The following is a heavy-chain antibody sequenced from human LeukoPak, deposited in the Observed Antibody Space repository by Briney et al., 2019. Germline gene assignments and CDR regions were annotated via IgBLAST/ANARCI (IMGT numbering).Heavy chain of an antibody. CDR3: AKDHDALVPAAQFDY. V-gene: IGHV3-23*01. D-gene: IGHD2-2*01. J-gene: IGHJ4*02. Sequence: GGSLRLSCAASGFTFSSYAMSWVRQAPGKGLEWVSTISGSGGRAYYADSVKGRFTISRDNSNNTLSLQMTSLRAGDTAVYYCAKDHDALVPAAQFDYWGQGTLVTVSS. CDR2: ISGSGGRA. CDR1: GFTFSSYA.